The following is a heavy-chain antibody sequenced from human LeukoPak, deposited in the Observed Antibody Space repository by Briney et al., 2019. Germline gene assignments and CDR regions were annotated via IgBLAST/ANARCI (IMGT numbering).Heavy chain of an antibody. Sequence: SETLSLTCTVSGGSISSSSYYRGWIRQPPGKGLEWIGSIYYSGNTNYNPSLKSRVTISVDTSKNQFSLKLSSVTAADTAVYYCATIAAARGPDDYWGQGTLVTVSS. CDR2: IYYSGNT. CDR1: GGSISSSSYY. CDR3: ATIAAARGPDDY. V-gene: IGHV4-39*01. D-gene: IGHD6-13*01. J-gene: IGHJ4*02.